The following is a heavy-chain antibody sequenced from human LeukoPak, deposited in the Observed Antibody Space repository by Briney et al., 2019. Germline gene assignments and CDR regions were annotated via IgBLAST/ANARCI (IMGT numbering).Heavy chain of an antibody. CDR3: AKDALIARLGAAFDI. D-gene: IGHD6-25*01. V-gene: IGHV3-23*01. CDR1: GFTFSSYA. J-gene: IGHJ3*02. Sequence: GGSLRLSCAASGFTFSSYAMSWVRQAQGKGLEWVSSISGSGGSTYYADSVKGRFTISRDNSKNTLYLQMNSLRAEDTAVYYCAKDALIARLGAAFDIWGQGTMVTVSS. CDR2: ISGSGGST.